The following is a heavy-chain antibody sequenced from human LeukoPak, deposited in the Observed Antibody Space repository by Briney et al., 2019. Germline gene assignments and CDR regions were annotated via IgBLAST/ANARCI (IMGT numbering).Heavy chain of an antibody. CDR1: GGTFSSYA. Sequence: GASVKVSCKASGGTFSSYAISWVRQAPGQGLEWMGGIIPILGTANYAQKFQGRVTITADESTSTAYMELSSLRSEDTAVYYCARGPRRNSYYGMDVWGQGTTVTVSS. J-gene: IGHJ6*02. V-gene: IGHV1-69*13. CDR2: IIPILGTA. CDR3: ARGPRRNSYYGMDV.